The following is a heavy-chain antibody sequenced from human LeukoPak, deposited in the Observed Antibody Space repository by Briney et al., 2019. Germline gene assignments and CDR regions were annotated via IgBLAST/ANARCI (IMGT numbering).Heavy chain of an antibody. CDR2: ISGSGGST. CDR1: GFTFSSYA. D-gene: IGHD5-24*01. J-gene: IGHJ4*02. V-gene: IGHV3-23*01. Sequence: GGSLRLSCAASGFTFSSYAMSWVRQAPGKGLEWVSTISGSGGSTYYADSVKGRFTISRDNSKNTLYLQMNSLRAEDTAVYYCTRVGYIDEGIDYWGQGTLVTVSS. CDR3: TRVGYIDEGIDY.